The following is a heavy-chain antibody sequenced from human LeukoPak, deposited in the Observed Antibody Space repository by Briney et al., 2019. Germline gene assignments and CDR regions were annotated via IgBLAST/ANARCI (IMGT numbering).Heavy chain of an antibody. V-gene: IGHV3-23*01. J-gene: IGHJ6*03. CDR2: ISGSGGST. D-gene: IGHD4-11*01. Sequence: GGSLRLSCAASGFTFSSYAMSWVRQAPGKGLEWVSAISGSGGSTYYADSVKGRFTISRDNSKNTLYLQMNSLRAEDTAVYYCTTDLTTSYYYMDVWGKGTTVTVSS. CDR3: TTDLTTSYYYMDV. CDR1: GFTFSSYA.